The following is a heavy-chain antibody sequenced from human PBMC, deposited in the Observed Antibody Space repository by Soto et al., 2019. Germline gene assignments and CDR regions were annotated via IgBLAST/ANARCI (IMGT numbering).Heavy chain of an antibody. CDR2: ISAYNGNT. CDR3: TRLEEYCSSTSCRFDV. D-gene: IGHD2-2*01. J-gene: IGHJ4*02. V-gene: IGHV1-18*01. CDR1: GYTFTSYG. Sequence: QVQLVQSGAEVKKPGASVKVSCKASGYTFTSYGISCVRQAPGQVLGWMGWISAYNGNTNYAQKLQGRVTMTTDTSTIKAYMELRSLTAYDTAVEYCTRLEEYCSSTSCRFDVWGQGTLVTVSS.